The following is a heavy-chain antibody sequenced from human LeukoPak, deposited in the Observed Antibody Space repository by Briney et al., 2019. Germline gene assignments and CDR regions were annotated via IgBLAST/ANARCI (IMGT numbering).Heavy chain of an antibody. CDR1: GYTFTGYY. D-gene: IGHD2-2*01. CDR2: INPNSGGT. Sequence: GASVKVSCKASGYTFTGYYMHWVRQAPGQGLEWMGCINPNSGGTNYAQKFQGRVTMTRDTSITTAYMELSRLRSDDTAMYYCATEEGYCNSPNCQRTAFDYWGQGTLVTVSS. J-gene: IGHJ4*02. V-gene: IGHV1-2*02. CDR3: ATEEGYCNSPNCQRTAFDY.